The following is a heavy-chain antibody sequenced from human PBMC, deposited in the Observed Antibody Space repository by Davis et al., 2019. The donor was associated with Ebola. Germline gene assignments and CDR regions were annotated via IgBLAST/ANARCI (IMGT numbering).Heavy chain of an antibody. CDR3: ARGEYSGYDWNYYYYYGMDV. CDR2: INHSGST. V-gene: IGHV4-34*01. CDR1: GGSFSGYY. J-gene: IGHJ6*02. Sequence: ESLKISCAVYGGSFSGYYWSWIRQPPGKGLEWIGEINHSGSTNYNPSLKSRVTISVDTSKNQFSLKLSSVTAADTAVYYCARGEYSGYDWNYYYYYGMDVWGQGTTVTVSS. D-gene: IGHD5-12*01.